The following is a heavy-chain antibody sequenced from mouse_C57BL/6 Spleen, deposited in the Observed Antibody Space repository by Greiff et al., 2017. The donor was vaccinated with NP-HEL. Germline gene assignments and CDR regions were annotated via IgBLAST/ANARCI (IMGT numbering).Heavy chain of an antibody. Sequence: VQLQQSGPELVKPGASVKISCKASGYAFSSSWMNWVKQRPGKGLEWIGRIYPGDGDTNYNGKFKGKATLTADKSSSTAYMQLSSLTSEDSAVYFCARSPVPYYGSSFPWYFDVWGTGTTVTVSS. D-gene: IGHD1-1*01. CDR1: GYAFSSSW. CDR2: IYPGDGDT. V-gene: IGHV1-82*01. CDR3: ARSPVPYYGSSFPWYFDV. J-gene: IGHJ1*03.